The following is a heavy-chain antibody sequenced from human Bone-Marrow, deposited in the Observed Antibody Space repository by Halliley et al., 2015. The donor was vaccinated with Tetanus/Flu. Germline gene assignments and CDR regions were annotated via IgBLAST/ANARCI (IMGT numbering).Heavy chain of an antibody. CDR1: GGSISSNY. V-gene: IGHV4-39*01. CDR3: ARAQLFCSGGACCGDKRSWYFDL. J-gene: IGHJ2*01. D-gene: IGHD2-15*01. CDR2: IYYSGDT. Sequence: TLSLTCTVSGGSISSNYWGWIRQPPGKGLQWIGSIYYSGDTFYNPSLKSRVTISVDTSKKQFSLKLSSATATDTAVYFCARAQLFCSGGACCGDKRSWYFDLWGRGTLVTVSS.